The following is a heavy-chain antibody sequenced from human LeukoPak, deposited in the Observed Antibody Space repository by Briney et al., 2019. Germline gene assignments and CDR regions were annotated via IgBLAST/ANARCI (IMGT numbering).Heavy chain of an antibody. J-gene: IGHJ4*02. V-gene: IGHV3-23*01. CDR2: ISGSGGST. Sequence: PGGSLRLSCAASGFTFSSYAMSWVRQAPGKGLEWVSAISGSGGSTYYADSVKGRFTISRDNSKNTLYLQMNSLRAEDTAVYYCAKDLSRFSVVTLLFDYWGQGTLVTVSS. CDR3: AKDLSRFSVVTLLFDY. D-gene: IGHD3-22*01. CDR1: GFTFSSYA.